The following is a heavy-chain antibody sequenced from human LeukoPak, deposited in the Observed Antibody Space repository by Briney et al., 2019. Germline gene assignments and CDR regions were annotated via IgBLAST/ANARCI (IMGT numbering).Heavy chain of an antibody. Sequence: SETLSLTCTVSGGSFSSYYWSWIRQPPGKGLEWIGYIYYRGSTIYNPSLKSRVTISVDKSKNQVALRLGSVTAADTAVYYCTRDYDSSGYYFLMWGQGTLVTVSS. CDR1: GGSFSSYY. CDR3: TRDYDSSGYYFLM. CDR2: IYYRGST. V-gene: IGHV4-59*12. J-gene: IGHJ4*02. D-gene: IGHD3-22*01.